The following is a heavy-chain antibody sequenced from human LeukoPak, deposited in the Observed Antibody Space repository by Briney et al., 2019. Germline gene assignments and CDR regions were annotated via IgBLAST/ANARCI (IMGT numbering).Heavy chain of an antibody. V-gene: IGHV3-9*01. J-gene: IGHJ4*02. CDR3: AKDKFGGDQQLVRGYDY. CDR2: VSWNSGSI. Sequence: PGGSLRLSCAASGFTFDDYAMHWVRQAPGKGLEWVSGVSWNSGSIDYADSVKGRFTISRDNAKNSLYLQMNSLRAEDTALYYCAKDKFGGDQQLVRGYDYWGQGTLVTVSS. CDR1: GFTFDDYA. D-gene: IGHD6-13*01.